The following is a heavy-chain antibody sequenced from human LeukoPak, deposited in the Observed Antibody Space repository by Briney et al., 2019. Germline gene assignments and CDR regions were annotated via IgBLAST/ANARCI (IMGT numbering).Heavy chain of an antibody. J-gene: IGHJ5*02. CDR3: ARRRSSTQEFDP. CDR2: IYPGDSDT. Sequence: WMGIIYPGDSDTRYSPSFQGQVTISVDKSISTAYLQWSSLKASDTAIYYCARRRSSTQEFDPWGQGTLVIVSS. V-gene: IGHV5-51*01. D-gene: IGHD2-2*01.